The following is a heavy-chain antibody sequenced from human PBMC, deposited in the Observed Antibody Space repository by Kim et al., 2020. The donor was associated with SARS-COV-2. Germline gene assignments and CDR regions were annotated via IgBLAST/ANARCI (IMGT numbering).Heavy chain of an antibody. V-gene: IGHV3-74*03. CDR2: SDT. CDR3: ARGGSSGWY. D-gene: IGHD6-19*01. J-gene: IGHJ4*02. Sequence: SDTTYADSVKGRFTISRDNAKNTLYLQMNSLRAEDTAVYYCARGGSSGWYWGQGTLVTVSS.